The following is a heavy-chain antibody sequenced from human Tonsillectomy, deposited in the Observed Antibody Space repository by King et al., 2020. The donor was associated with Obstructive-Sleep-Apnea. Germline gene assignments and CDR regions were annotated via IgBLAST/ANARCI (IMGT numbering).Heavy chain of an antibody. V-gene: IGHV4-59*08. CDR2: MYYSGNT. J-gene: IGHJ4*01. D-gene: IGHD5-12*01. CDR3: ARHRGVEDYGGYGDYF. CDR1: GGPISNYY. Sequence: VQLQESGPGLVKPSETLSLTCTVSGGPISNYYWSWIRQPPGKGLEWIGYMYYSGNTNFNPSLKSRVTISADTSKIHFSLRLSSVTAADTAVYYCARHRGVEDYGGYGDYF.